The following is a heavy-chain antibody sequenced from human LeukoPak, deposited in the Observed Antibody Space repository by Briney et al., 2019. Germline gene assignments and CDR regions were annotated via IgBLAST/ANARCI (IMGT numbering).Heavy chain of an antibody. CDR2: FDPEDGET. J-gene: IGHJ3*02. D-gene: IGHD1-26*01. V-gene: IGHV1-24*01. CDR1: GYTFTSYY. CDR3: ATGKQRSGSSDAFDI. Sequence: ASVKVSCKASGYTFTSYYMHWVRQAPGQGLEWMGGFDPEDGETIYAQKFQGRVTMTEDTSTDTAYMELSSLRSEDTAVYYCATGKQRSGSSDAFDIWGQGTMVTVSS.